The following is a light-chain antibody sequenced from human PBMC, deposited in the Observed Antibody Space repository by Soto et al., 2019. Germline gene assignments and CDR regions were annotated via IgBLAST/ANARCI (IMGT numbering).Light chain of an antibody. J-gene: IGKJ2*01. CDR2: KAS. CDR1: QSISSW. Sequence: DIQMTQSPSTLSASVGDRVTITCRASQSISSWLAWYQQKPGKAPKLLIYKASSLESGVPSRFSGRGSGTEFPLTISSLQPDDFANYYCQQYNSYSPYTFGQGTKLEIK. CDR3: QQYNSYSPYT. V-gene: IGKV1-5*03.